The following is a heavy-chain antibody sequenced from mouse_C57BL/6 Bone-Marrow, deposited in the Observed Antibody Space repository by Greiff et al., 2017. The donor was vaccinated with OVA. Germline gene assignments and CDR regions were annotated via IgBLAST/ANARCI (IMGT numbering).Heavy chain of an antibody. D-gene: IGHD1-1*01. Sequence: QVQLKESGTELVKPGASVKLSCKASGYTFTSYWMHWVKQRPGQGLEWIGNINPSNGGTNYNEKFKSKATLTVDKSSSTAYMQLSSLTSEDSAVYYCAREGYYYGSKDYFDYWGQGTTLTVSS. V-gene: IGHV1-53*01. CDR3: AREGYYYGSKDYFDY. CDR2: INPSNGGT. J-gene: IGHJ2*01. CDR1: GYTFTSYW.